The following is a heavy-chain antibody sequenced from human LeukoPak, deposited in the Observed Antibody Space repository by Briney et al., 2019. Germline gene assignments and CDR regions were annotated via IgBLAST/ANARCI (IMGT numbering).Heavy chain of an antibody. Sequence: GGSLRLSCTASVVTFKNYPMIWVRQAPGKGLEWVSAISGSGGSTYYADSVKGRFTISRDNSKNTLYLQMNSLRAEDTAVYYCAKDYSGYSSGWYLRWGQGTLVTVSS. J-gene: IGHJ4*02. CDR3: AKDYSGYSSGWYLR. D-gene: IGHD6-19*01. CDR1: VVTFKNYP. V-gene: IGHV3-23*01. CDR2: ISGSGGST.